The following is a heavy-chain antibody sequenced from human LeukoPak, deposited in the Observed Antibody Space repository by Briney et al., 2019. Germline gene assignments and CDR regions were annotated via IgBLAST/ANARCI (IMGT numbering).Heavy chain of an antibody. J-gene: IGHJ3*02. CDR1: GYTFTSYY. Sequence: ASVKVSCKASGYTFTSYYMHWVRQAPGQGLEWMGIINPSGGSTGYAQKFQGRVTMTRDTSTSTAYMELSSLRSEDTAVYYCARDLSRIGVVGAREAFDIWGQGTMVTVSS. D-gene: IGHD1-26*01. CDR2: INPSGGST. V-gene: IGHV1-46*01. CDR3: ARDLSRIGVVGAREAFDI.